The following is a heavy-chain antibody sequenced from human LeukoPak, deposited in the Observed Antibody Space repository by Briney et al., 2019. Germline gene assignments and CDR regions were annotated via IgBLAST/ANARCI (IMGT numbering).Heavy chain of an antibody. Sequence: PSETLSLTCTVSGGSITSSSYYWGWIRPPPGKGPEWSGSIYFSGNTYYKPSLNSRVTISVDPSKHQFSLKLSSGTAADTGVYYCARDGGGGGWYYFDYWGQGTLVTVSS. CDR1: GGSITSSSYY. CDR2: IYFSGNT. CDR3: ARDGGGGGWYYFDY. D-gene: IGHD6-19*01. V-gene: IGHV4-39*07. J-gene: IGHJ4*02.